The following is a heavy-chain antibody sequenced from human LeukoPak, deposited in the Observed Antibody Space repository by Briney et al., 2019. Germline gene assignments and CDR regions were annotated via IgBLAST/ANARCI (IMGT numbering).Heavy chain of an antibody. CDR1: GFTFNDYA. Sequence: GSLRLSCAASGFTFNDYAMHWVRQVPGKGLEWVSVIYSGGSTYYADSVKGRFTISRDNSKNTLYLQMNSLRAEDTAVYYCARVGYSSGWYFDYWGQGTLVTVSS. J-gene: IGHJ4*02. D-gene: IGHD6-19*01. V-gene: IGHV3-66*01. CDR2: IYSGGST. CDR3: ARVGYSSGWYFDY.